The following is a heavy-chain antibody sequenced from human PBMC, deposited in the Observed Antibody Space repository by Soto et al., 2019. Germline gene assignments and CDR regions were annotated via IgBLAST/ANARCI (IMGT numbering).Heavy chain of an antibody. CDR2: LSGSGSST. CDR3: AKAGVRYSSSWQNSLYYFDY. D-gene: IGHD6-13*01. V-gene: IGHV3-23*01. J-gene: IGHJ4*02. Sequence: GGSLRLSCAASGFTFSSYAMSWVRQAPGKGLEWVSTLSGSGSSTYYADSVKGRFTISRDNSKNTLYLQMNSLRAEDTAFYYCAKAGVRYSSSWQNSLYYFDYWGQGTLVTLSS. CDR1: GFTFSSYA.